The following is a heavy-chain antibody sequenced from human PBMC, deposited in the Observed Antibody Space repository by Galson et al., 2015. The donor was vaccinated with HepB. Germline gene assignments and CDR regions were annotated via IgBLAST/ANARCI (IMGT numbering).Heavy chain of an antibody. D-gene: IGHD4-11*01. V-gene: IGHV3-21*01. CDR2: ISGSRNSI. J-gene: IGHJ6*03. Sequence: SLRLSCAASGFTFSTYSMNWVRQAPGQGLEWVSSISGSRNSIYYADSVKGRFTISRDNAKNSLYLQRNSLGADDTAVYYCARSSNPMSYYFYYMDVWGKGTTVTVSS. CDR3: ARSSNPMSYYFYYMDV. CDR1: GFTFSTYS.